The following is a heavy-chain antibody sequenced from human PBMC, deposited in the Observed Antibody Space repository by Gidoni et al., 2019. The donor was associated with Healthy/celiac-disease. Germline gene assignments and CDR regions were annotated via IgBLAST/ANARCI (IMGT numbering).Heavy chain of an antibody. J-gene: IGHJ3*02. CDR2: ISYDGSNK. V-gene: IGHV3-30*18. CDR1: GFTFSSYG. CDR3: AKGLNTYYDFWSGTDAFDI. D-gene: IGHD3-3*01. Sequence: QVQLVESGGGVVQSGRSLRLSCAASGFTFSSYGMDWVRQAPGRGLEWLAVISYDGSNKYYADSVKGRFTISRDNSKNTLYLQMNSLRAEDTAVYYCAKGLNTYYDFWSGTDAFDIWGQGTMVTVSS.